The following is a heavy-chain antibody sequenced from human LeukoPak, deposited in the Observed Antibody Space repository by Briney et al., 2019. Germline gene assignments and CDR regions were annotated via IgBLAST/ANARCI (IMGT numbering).Heavy chain of an antibody. D-gene: IGHD3-10*01. V-gene: IGHV1-69*13. Sequence: SLKVSPKPSLGTFSRSAISWVPQAPRPGREWMGGIIPIFGTANYAQNIQGRVKITADESTSRGYMELSSLRSEDTAVYYCASQKSNEIPGWFGELVSRPFDYWGQGTLVTVSS. CDR2: IIPIFGTA. CDR3: ASQKSNEIPGWFGELVSRPFDY. CDR1: LGTFSRSA. J-gene: IGHJ4*02.